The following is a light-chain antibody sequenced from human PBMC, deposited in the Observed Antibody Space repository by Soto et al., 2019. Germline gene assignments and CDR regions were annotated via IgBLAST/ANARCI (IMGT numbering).Light chain of an antibody. CDR2: LGS. CDR1: QSLLHSNGYNY. Sequence: IVMTQTPLSLPVTPGEPASISCRSSQSLLHSNGYNYLDWYLQKPGQSPQLLIYLGSNRASGVPDRFSGSGSGTDFTLKISRVEAEDVGVYYCMQALQTPFTFGRGTKVEIK. J-gene: IGKJ4*01. CDR3: MQALQTPFT. V-gene: IGKV2-28*01.